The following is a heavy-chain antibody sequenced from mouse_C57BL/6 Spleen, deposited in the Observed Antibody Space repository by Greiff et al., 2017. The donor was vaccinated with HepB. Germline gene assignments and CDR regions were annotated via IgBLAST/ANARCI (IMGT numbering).Heavy chain of an antibody. J-gene: IGHJ4*01. V-gene: IGHV3-6*01. CDR2: ISYDGSN. D-gene: IGHD1-1*01. CDR3: AHYYGYAMDY. CDR1: GYSITSGYY. Sequence: ESGPGLVKPSQSLSLTCSVTGYSITSGYYWNWIRQFPGNKLEWMGYISYDGSNNYNPSLKNRISITRDTSKNQFFLKLNSVTTEDTATYYCAHYYGYAMDYWGQGTSVTVSS.